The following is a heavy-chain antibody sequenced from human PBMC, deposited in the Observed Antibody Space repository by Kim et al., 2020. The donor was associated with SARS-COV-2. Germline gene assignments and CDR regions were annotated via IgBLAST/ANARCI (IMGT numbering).Heavy chain of an antibody. V-gene: IGHV3-74*01. CDR1: GFTFSGYW. CDR2: IDNEGGGT. Sequence: GGSLRLSCAASGFTFSGYWMHWVRQAPGKGLVWVSRIDNEGGGTTYADFVKGRFTVSRDNAKNTVSLQMNSLRAEDTAIYFCARGQRGAYWAPFDFWGQGSLVTVSS. CDR3: ARGQRGAYWAPFDF. J-gene: IGHJ4*02. D-gene: IGHD1-26*01.